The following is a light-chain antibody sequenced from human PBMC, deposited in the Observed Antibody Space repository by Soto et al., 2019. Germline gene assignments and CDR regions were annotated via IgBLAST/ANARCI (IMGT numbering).Light chain of an antibody. CDR1: SSDIGGYNS. CDR2: DVT. Sequence: QSALTQSPSASGSPGQSVTISCTGTSSDIGGYNSVSWCQQHPGKAPKVMIYDVTKRPSGVPDRFSGSKSGNTASLTVSALQAEDEADYYCSSYTDRKNLVFGTGTKLTVL. CDR3: SSYTDRKNLV. J-gene: IGLJ1*01. V-gene: IGLV2-8*01.